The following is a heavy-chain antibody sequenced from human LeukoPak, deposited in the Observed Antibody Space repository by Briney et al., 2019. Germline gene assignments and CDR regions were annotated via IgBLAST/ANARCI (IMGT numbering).Heavy chain of an antibody. Sequence: GASVKVSCKASGYTFTSHYMHWVRQAPGQGLDWMGGIIPIFGTTNYAQKFQGRVTITADKSTSTAYMELSSLRSEDTAVYYCARTVVVTAEHAFDIWGQGTMVTVSS. D-gene: IGHD2-21*02. CDR1: GYTFTSHY. CDR2: IIPIFGTT. J-gene: IGHJ3*02. CDR3: ARTVVVTAEHAFDI. V-gene: IGHV1-69*06.